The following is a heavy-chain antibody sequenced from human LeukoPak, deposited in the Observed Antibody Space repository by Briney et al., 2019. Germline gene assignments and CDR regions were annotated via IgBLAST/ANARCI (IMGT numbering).Heavy chain of an antibody. J-gene: IGHJ4*02. CDR2: ISSNGGSI. D-gene: IGHD3-10*01. CDR1: GFTFSDYA. V-gene: IGHV3-64*01. Sequence: GGSLRLSCAASGFTFSDYAMHWVRQAPGKELEYVSAISSNGGSIHYANSVKGRFTISRDNSKNTLYLQMDSLRAEDMAVYYCARIGSGSYLNYFDYWGQGTVVTVSS. CDR3: ARIGSGSYLNYFDY.